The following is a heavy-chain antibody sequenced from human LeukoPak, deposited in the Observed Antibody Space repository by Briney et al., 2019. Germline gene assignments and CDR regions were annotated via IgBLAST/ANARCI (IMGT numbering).Heavy chain of an antibody. CDR3: ARWIAAAGTRTHRLYEALNWFDP. D-gene: IGHD6-13*01. CDR2: IYTSGST. V-gene: IGHV4-61*02. J-gene: IGHJ5*02. Sequence: PSQTLSLTCTVSGGSISSGDYYWSWIRQPAGKGLEWIGRIYTSGSTNYNPSLKSRVTMSVDTSKNQFSLKLSSVTAADTAVYYCARWIAAAGTRTHRLYEALNWFDPWGQGTLVTVSS. CDR1: GGSISSGDYY.